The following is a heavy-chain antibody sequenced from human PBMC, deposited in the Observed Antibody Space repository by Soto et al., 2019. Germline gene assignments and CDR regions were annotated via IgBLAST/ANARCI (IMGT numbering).Heavy chain of an antibody. CDR3: ASQRGAAVDIVSTTDGAFDY. CDR2: INAGNGNT. J-gene: IGHJ4*02. V-gene: IGHV1-3*01. Sequence: ASVKVSCKASGYTFSRYAMHWVRQAPGQRLEWMGWINAGNGNTKYSQKFQGRVTITRDTSASTAYMELSSLRSEDTAVYYCASQRGAAVDIVSTTDGAFDYWGQGTLVTVSS. D-gene: IGHD5-12*01. CDR1: GYTFSRYA.